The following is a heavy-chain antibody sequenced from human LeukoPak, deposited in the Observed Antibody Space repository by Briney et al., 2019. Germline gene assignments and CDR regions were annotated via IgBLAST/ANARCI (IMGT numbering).Heavy chain of an antibody. D-gene: IGHD3-9*01. CDR2: ISYDGSNK. J-gene: IGHJ4*02. V-gene: IGHV3-30*18. CDR1: GFTFSSYG. CDR3: AKASYDILTGYNEGYFDY. Sequence: GGSLRLSCAACGFTFSSYGMHWVRQAPGKGLKWVAVISYDGSNKYYADSVKGRFTISRDNSKNTLYLQMNSLRAEDTAVYYCAKASYDILTGYNEGYFDYWGQGTLVTVSS.